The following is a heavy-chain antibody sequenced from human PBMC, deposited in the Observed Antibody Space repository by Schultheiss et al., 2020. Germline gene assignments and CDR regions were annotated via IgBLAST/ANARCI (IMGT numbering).Heavy chain of an antibody. CDR1: GGSISSGSYY. V-gene: IGHV4-39*07. J-gene: IGHJ5*02. D-gene: IGHD3-16*01. Sequence: SETLSLTCTVSGGSISSGSYYWSWIRQPAGKGLEWIGSIYYSGSTYYNPSLKSRVTISVDTSKNQFSLKLSSMTAADTAVYYCARARSGLGLNWFDPWGQGTLVTVSS. CDR3: ARARSGLGLNWFDP. CDR2: IYYSGST.